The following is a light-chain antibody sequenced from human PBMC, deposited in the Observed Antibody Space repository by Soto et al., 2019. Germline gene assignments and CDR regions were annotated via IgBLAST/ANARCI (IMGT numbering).Light chain of an antibody. J-gene: IGLJ2*01. Sequence: QLVLTQSPSASASLGASVKLTCTLSSGHSSYAIVWHQQQPEKGPRYLMKLNSDGSHSKGDGIPDRFSGSSSGAERYLTISSLQSEDDADYYCQTWGTGIVVFGGGTKLTVL. CDR3: QTWGTGIVV. V-gene: IGLV4-69*01. CDR2: LNSDGSH. CDR1: SGHSSYA.